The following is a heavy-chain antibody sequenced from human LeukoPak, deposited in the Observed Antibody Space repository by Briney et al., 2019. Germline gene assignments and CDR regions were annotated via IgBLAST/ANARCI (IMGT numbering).Heavy chain of an antibody. V-gene: IGHV3-30*01. Sequence: GGSLRLSCAASGFTFSTYAMHWVRQVPGKGLEWVAVISYDGSIKYYADSVKGRFIISRDNSKNTLHLQMNSLRAEDTAVYYSARDPVNYDSWLRYYHYWGQGTLVTVSS. CDR3: ARDPVNYDSWLRYYHY. CDR1: GFTFSTYA. CDR2: ISYDGSIK. J-gene: IGHJ4*02. D-gene: IGHD3-3*01.